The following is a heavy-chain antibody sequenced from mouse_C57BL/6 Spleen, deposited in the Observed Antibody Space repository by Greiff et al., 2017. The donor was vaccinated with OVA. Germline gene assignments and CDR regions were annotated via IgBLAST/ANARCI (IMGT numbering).Heavy chain of an antibody. V-gene: IGHV1-18*01. CDR2: IKPKNGGT. CDR1: GYTFTDYN. D-gene: IGHD1-1*01. Sequence: VQLQQSGPELVKPGASVKIPCKASGYTFTDYNMDWVKQSHGKSLEWIGDIKPKNGGTIYNQKFKGKATLTVDKSSSTAYMELRSLTSEDTAVYYCARRYYGSSYPFAYWGQGTLVTVSA. CDR3: ARRYYGSSYPFAY. J-gene: IGHJ3*01.